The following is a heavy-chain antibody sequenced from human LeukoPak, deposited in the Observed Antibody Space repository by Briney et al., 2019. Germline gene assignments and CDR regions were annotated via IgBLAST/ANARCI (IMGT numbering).Heavy chain of an antibody. CDR1: GYTFTGYY. D-gene: IGHD5-12*01. CDR3: AKAYSGYDGFDY. J-gene: IGHJ4*02. V-gene: IGHV1-2*02. Sequence: ASVEVSCKASGYTFTGYYMHWVRQAPGQGLEWMGWIYPNSGGTNYAQKFQGRVTMTRDTSISTAYMELSRLRSDDTAVYYCAKAYSGYDGFDYWGQGTLVTVSS. CDR2: IYPNSGGT.